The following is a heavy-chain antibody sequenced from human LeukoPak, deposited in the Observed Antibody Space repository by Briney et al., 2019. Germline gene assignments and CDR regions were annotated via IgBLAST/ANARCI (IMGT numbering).Heavy chain of an antibody. D-gene: IGHD6-19*01. J-gene: IGHJ4*02. CDR2: IYYSGST. Sequence: PSETLSLTCTVSGDSISSYYWSWIRQPPGKGLEWIGYIYYSGSTNYNPSLKSRVTMSVDTSKNQFSLNLSSVTAADTAVYYCARDSKSIWKPGIGVAGYFDYWGQGTLVTVSS. V-gene: IGHV4-59*01. CDR1: GDSISSYY. CDR3: ARDSKSIWKPGIGVAGYFDY.